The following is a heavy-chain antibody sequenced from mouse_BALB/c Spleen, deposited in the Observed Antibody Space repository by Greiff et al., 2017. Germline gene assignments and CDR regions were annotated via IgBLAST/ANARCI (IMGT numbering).Heavy chain of an antibody. J-gene: IGHJ4*01. Sequence: EVQLQQSGPELVKPGASVKMSCKASGYTFTSYVMHWVKQKPGQGLEWIGYINPYNDGTKYNEKFKGKATLTSDKSSTTAYMELSSLTSEDSAVYYCASPLLRLRSYAMDYWGQGTSVTVSS. V-gene: IGHV1-14*01. D-gene: IGHD1-2*01. CDR1: GYTFTSYV. CDR2: INPYNDGT. CDR3: ASPLLRLRSYAMDY.